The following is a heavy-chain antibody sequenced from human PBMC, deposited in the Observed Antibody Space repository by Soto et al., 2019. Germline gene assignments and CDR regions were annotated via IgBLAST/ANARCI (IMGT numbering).Heavy chain of an antibody. J-gene: IGHJ5*02. CDR1: GDSVSGSSAA. Sequence: SQTLSLTCAISGDSVSGSSAAWNWIRQSPSRGLEWLGRTYYRSRWYNDYAVSVKSRITVTPDTSKNQFSLHLNSVTPEDTAVYYCARYNIVLMVYASWFDPWGQGTLVTVSS. V-gene: IGHV6-1*01. CDR2: TYYRSRWYN. D-gene: IGHD2-8*01. CDR3: ARYNIVLMVYASWFDP.